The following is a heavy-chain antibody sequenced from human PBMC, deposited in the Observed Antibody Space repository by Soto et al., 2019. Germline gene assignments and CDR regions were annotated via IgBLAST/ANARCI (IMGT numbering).Heavy chain of an antibody. CDR2: ISGSSQTI. Sequence: EVQLVESGGGLIQLGGSLRLSCAASGFIFNTYSMNWVRQAPGKGLEWVSYISGSSQTIFYADSVRGRFTISRDNANNSTYLQMVSLRDEDTAVYYCARTLSWRRGPFDSWGQGTLVTVSS. V-gene: IGHV3-48*02. D-gene: IGHD2-15*01. CDR3: ARTLSWRRGPFDS. CDR1: GFIFNTYS. J-gene: IGHJ4*02.